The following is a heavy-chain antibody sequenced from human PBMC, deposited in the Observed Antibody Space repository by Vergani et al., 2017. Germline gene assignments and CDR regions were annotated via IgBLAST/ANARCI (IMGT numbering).Heavy chain of an antibody. CDR2: TIPIFGTA. Sequence: QVQMVQTGAEVKKPGSSVKVSCKASACNFSSYAISCVRQAPGQGHEWMGGTIPIFGTANYAQKFQGRVTITADESTGTAYMDLSSLRSEDTAVYYCAKESEAGTPGVNYWYSRDVWGQGTTVTVSS. D-gene: IGHD6-19*01. V-gene: IGHV1-69*01. CDR3: AKESEAGTPGVNYWYSRDV. CDR1: ACNFSSYA. J-gene: IGHJ6*02.